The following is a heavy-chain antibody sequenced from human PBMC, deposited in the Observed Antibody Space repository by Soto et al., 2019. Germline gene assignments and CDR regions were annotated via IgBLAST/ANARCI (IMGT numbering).Heavy chain of an antibody. CDR2: I. V-gene: IGHV4-34*01. Sequence: PSETLSLTCAVYGGSFSGYYWSWIRQPPGKGLEWIGDINYNPPLESRVAISTDTSKNQVSLTLTAVNAADTAVYFCARGRHWFGPWGQGTLVTV. CDR3: ARGRHWFGP. CDR1: GGSFSGYY. J-gene: IGHJ5*02.